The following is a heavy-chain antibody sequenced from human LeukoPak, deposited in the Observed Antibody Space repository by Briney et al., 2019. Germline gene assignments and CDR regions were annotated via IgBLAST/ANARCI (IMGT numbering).Heavy chain of an antibody. D-gene: IGHD6-19*01. CDR1: GFTFSSYA. J-gene: IGHJ4*02. CDR2: ISYDGSNK. CDR3: ARAYLMAVAGTVDY. Sequence: GGSLRLSCAASGFTFSSYAMHWVGQAPGKGLEGGAVISYDGSNKYYADSVKGRFTISRDNSKNTLYLQMNTLRAEDTAVYYCARAYLMAVAGTVDYWGQGTLVTVSS. V-gene: IGHV3-30*04.